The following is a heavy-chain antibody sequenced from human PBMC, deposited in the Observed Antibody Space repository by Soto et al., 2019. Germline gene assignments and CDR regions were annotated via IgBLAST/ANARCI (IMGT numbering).Heavy chain of an antibody. D-gene: IGHD3-22*01. CDR3: AMDDSRQYLTAYYYYYYGMDV. V-gene: IGHV3-23*01. CDR1: GFTFSSYA. CDR2: ISGSGGST. Sequence: EVQLLESGGGLVQPGGSLRLSCAASGFTFSSYAMSWVRQAPGKGLEWVSAISGSGGSTYYADSVKGRFTISRDNSKNTQYMQMNSLRAEDTAVDYCAMDDSRQYLTAYYYYYYGMDVWGQGTTVTVSS. J-gene: IGHJ6*02.